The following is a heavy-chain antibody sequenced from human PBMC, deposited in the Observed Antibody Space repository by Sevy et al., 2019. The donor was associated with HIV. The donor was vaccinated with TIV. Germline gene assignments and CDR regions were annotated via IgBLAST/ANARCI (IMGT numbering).Heavy chain of an antibody. V-gene: IGHV4-39*01. J-gene: IGHJ4*02. CDR3: ARPGGYSYGLGVKPYFDY. CDR1: GGSISSSSYY. D-gene: IGHD5-18*01. CDR2: IYYSGST. Sequence: SETLSLTCTVSGGSISSSSYYWGWIRQPPGKGLEWIGSIYYSGSTYYNPSLKSRVPISVDTSKNKFSLQLSSVTAADAAVSYCARPGGYSYGLGVKPYFDYWGQGTLVTVSS.